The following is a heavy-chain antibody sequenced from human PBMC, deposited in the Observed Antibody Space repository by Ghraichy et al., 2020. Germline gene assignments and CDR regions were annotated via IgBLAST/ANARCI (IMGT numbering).Heavy chain of an antibody. Sequence: SETLSLTCSVSGGSMISGDYYWSWIRQPPGKGLEWIGYINYSGNTYYKTSLKNRTTITVDTSTNHFTLRLTSVTAADTAVYFCARERVIWSGSQRGMDFWGQGTTVTASS. D-gene: IGHD3-3*01. J-gene: IGHJ6*02. CDR1: GGSMISGDYY. V-gene: IGHV4-30-4*01. CDR2: INYSGNT. CDR3: ARERVIWSGSQRGMDF.